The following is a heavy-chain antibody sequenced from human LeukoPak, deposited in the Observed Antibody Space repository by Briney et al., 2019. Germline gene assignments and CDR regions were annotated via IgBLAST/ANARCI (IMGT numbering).Heavy chain of an antibody. J-gene: IGHJ5*02. V-gene: IGHV1-46*01. D-gene: IGHD2-2*01. Sequence: ASVKVSCKASGYTFTSYYMHWVRQAPGQGLEWMGIINPSGGSTSYAQKFQGRVTMTRDTSTSTVYMELSSLRSDDTAVYYCARFRHECNSTNCYWGRWFDPWGQGTLVTVSS. CDR2: INPSGGST. CDR1: GYTFTSYY. CDR3: ARFRHECNSTNCYWGRWFDP.